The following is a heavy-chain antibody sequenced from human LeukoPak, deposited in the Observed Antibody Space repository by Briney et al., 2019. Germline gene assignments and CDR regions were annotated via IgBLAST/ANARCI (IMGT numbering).Heavy chain of an antibody. D-gene: IGHD5-24*01. J-gene: IGHJ4*02. Sequence: GGSLRLSCAASGFTFSSYWMTWVRQAPGKGLEWVANIKQDGSEKFFADSVKGRFTISRDNARNSVYLQMNSLRAEDTAVYYCARDGYNLYRGQGTLVTVSS. CDR2: IKQDGSEK. CDR1: GFTFSSYW. V-gene: IGHV3-7*01. CDR3: ARDGYNLY.